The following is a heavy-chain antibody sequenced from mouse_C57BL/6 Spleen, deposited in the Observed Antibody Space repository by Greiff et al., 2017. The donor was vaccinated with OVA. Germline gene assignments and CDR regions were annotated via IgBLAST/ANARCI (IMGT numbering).Heavy chain of an antibody. D-gene: IGHD2-10*01. J-gene: IGHJ3*01. Sequence: EVKLVESGGGLVQPGGSLKLSCAASGFTFSDYYMYWVRQTPEKRLEWVAYISNGGGSTYYPDTVKGRFTISRDNAKNTLYLQMSRLKSEDTAMYYCARSSYGNYWFAYWGQGTLVTVSA. CDR1: GFTFSDYY. CDR2: ISNGGGST. CDR3: ARSSYGNYWFAY. V-gene: IGHV5-12*01.